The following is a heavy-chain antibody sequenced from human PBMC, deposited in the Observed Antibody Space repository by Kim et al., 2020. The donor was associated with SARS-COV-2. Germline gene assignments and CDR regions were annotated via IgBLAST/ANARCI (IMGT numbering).Heavy chain of an antibody. J-gene: IGHJ3*02. V-gene: IGHV4-39*01. CDR3: ARRHYYDSSGYYTPGAFDI. Sequence: SRVTISVDTSKNQFSLKLSAVTAADTAVYYCARRHYYDSSGYYTPGAFDIWGQGTMVTVSS. D-gene: IGHD3-22*01.